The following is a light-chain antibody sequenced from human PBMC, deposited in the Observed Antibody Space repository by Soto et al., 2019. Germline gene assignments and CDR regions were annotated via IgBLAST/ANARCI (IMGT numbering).Light chain of an antibody. CDR1: QSVSSN. J-gene: IGKJ1*01. Sequence: EIVMSRSPATLSVSPGERATLSCRASQSVSSNFAWYQQKPGQAPRLLIYGASTRATGIPARFSGSGSGTEFTLTISSLQSEDFAVYYCQQYNNWPQTFGQGTKVDIK. CDR3: QQYNNWPQT. CDR2: GAS. V-gene: IGKV3-15*01.